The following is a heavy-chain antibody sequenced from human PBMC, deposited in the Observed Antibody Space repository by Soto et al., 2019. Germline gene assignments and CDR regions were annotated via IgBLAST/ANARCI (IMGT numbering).Heavy chain of an antibody. CDR2: ISSSSSYI. Sequence: GGSVRPSCSASGFSFSSSAMHWVRQAPGKGLEWVSSISSSSSYIYYADSVKGRFTISRDNAKNSLDLQMNSLRAEDTAVYYCAKDWTSIWGQGTMGTV. CDR3: AKDWTSI. D-gene: IGHD3-3*01. J-gene: IGHJ3*02. V-gene: IGHV3-21*04. CDR1: GFSFSSSA.